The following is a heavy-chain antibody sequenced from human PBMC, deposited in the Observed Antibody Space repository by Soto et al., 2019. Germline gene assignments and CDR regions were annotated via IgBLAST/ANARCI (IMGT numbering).Heavy chain of an antibody. CDR2: ISGTSYYT. V-gene: IGHV3-11*05. CDR1: GFTFSDYY. J-gene: IGHJ3*02. CDR3: ARARSTGRDDAFEI. Sequence: QVQLVESGGGLVEPGGSLRLSCAASGFTFSDYYMTWIRQAPGKGLEWVSYISGTSYYTNYADSVKGRFIISRNNAKNSLYLQMKSLRAEDTAAYFCARARSTGRDDAFEIWGQGTVLTVSS. D-gene: IGHD2-8*02.